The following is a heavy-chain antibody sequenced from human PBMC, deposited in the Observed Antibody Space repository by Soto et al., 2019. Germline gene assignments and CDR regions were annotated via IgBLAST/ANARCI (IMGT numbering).Heavy chain of an antibody. V-gene: IGHV4-4*02. CDR2: IYHSGST. CDR1: GGSISRSNW. J-gene: IGHJ4*02. CDR3: ARSGYYYDSSGYYSDY. Sequence: PSETLSLTCAVSGGSISRSNWWSWVRQPPGKGLEWIGEIYHSGSTNYNPSLKSRVTISVDKSKNQFSLKLSSVTAADTAVYYCARSGYYYDSSGYYSDYWGQGTLVTVSS. D-gene: IGHD3-22*01.